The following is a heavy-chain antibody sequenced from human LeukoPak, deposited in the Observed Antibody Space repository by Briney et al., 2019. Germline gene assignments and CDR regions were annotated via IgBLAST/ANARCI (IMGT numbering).Heavy chain of an antibody. CDR3: ARGPSYYYDSSGYYSPSHYYFDY. CDR1: GGSFSGYY. J-gene: IGHJ4*02. D-gene: IGHD3-22*01. V-gene: IGHV4-34*01. Sequence: SETLSLTCAVYGGSFSGYYWSWIRQPPGKGLEWIGEINHSGSTDYNPSLKSRVTISVDTSKNQFSLKLSSVTAADTAVYYCARGPSYYYDSSGYYSPSHYYFDYWGQGTLVTVSS. CDR2: INHSGST.